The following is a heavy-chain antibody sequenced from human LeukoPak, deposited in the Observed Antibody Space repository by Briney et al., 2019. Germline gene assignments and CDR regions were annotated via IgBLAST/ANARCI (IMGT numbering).Heavy chain of an antibody. CDR2: FSGSGGST. Sequence: GGSLRLSCAASGFTFSSYAMSWVRQAPGKGLEWVSTFSGSGGSTHYADSVKGRFTISRDNSKNTLYLQMNSLRAEDTAVYYCAKDYMTTVTEFDPWGQGTLVTVSS. CDR1: GFTFSSYA. CDR3: AKDYMTTVTEFDP. J-gene: IGHJ5*02. V-gene: IGHV3-23*01. D-gene: IGHD4-17*01.